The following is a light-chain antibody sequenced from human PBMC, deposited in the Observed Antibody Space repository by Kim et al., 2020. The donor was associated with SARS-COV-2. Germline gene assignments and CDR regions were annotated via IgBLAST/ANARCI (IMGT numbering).Light chain of an antibody. CDR2: SNN. V-gene: IGLV1-44*01. CDR3: ATWDDSLSGPV. J-gene: IGLJ3*02. CDR1: TSNIGTKT. Sequence: ELTQPPSASETPGQRVTISCSGSTSNIGTKTVSWYQHLPGTAPKLLIYSNNLRPSGVPDRFSASKAGTSASLAISGLKSEDEGDYYCATWDDSLSGPVFGGGTQLTVL.